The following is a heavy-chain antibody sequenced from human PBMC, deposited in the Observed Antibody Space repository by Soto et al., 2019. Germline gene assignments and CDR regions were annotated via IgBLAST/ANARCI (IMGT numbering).Heavy chain of an antibody. CDR2: IYYSGST. V-gene: IGHV4-30-4*01. D-gene: IGHD1-26*01. Sequence: SETLSLTCTVSGGSISSGDYYRSWIRQPPGKGLEWIGYIYYSGSTYYNPSLKSRVTISVDTSENQFSLKLSSVTAADTAVYYCARRLRLFGNRNSGSLSFDYWGQGTPVTVSP. CDR1: GGSISSGDYY. CDR3: ARRLRLFGNRNSGSLSFDY. J-gene: IGHJ4*02.